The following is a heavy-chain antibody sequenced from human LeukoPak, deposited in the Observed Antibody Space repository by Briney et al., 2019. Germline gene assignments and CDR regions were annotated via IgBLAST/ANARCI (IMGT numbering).Heavy chain of an antibody. CDR1: GFTFSNYW. D-gene: IGHD1-26*01. CDR3: ARDKIVGPTKFDS. CDR2: IKQDGSEM. Sequence: PGGSLRLSCAASGFTFSNYWMSWVRQAPGKGLEWVANIKQDGSEMDYVDAVKGRFTISRDNAKSSLYLQMNSLRVEDTAVYYCARDKIVGPTKFDSWGQGTLVTVSS. J-gene: IGHJ4*02. V-gene: IGHV3-7*03.